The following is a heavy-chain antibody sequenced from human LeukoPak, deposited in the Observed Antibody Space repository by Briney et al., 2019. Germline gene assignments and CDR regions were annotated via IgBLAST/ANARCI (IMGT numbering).Heavy chain of an antibody. D-gene: IGHD6-19*01. CDR2: VNPQGSGT. J-gene: IGHJ4*02. V-gene: IGHV3-74*03. Sequence: TGGSLRLSCAASGFTFSSYWMHWVRQAPGKGLVWVSRVNPQGSGTTYTDSVKGRFTVSRDNAKDALHLQMDNQRAEDTAVYYCARARWSSTGWFLGYWGQGTLVTVSS. CDR3: ARARWSSTGWFLGY. CDR1: GFTFSSYW.